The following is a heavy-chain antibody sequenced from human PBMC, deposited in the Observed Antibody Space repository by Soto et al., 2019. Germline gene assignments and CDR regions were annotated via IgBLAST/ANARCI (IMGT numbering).Heavy chain of an antibody. CDR1: GYTFTDYY. CDR3: ARDHPLGGGPKRDFEY. D-gene: IGHD3-16*01. J-gene: IGHJ4*02. V-gene: IGHV1-46*01. CDR2: INPSGGSA. Sequence: QVQLVQSGAEVKKPGASVKVSCKASGYTFTDYYIHWVRQAPGQGLEWMGLINPSGGSASYAQKFRRRVTMTRDTSTSTVDMEVSSLRSEDTAVYYCARDHPLGGGPKRDFEYWGQGTLVTVSS.